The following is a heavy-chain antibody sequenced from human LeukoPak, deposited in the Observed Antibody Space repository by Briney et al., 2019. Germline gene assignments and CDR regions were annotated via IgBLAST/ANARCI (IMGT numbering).Heavy chain of an antibody. V-gene: IGHV4-61*02. J-gene: IGHJ4*02. D-gene: IGHD4-23*01. CDR2: IYASGST. CDR1: GGSISSAGYC. CDR3: ARERDYGGTFDY. Sequence: SQTLSLTYTVSGGSISSAGYCWSWIRQPAGKGVEWIGRIYASGSTNYNPSLRGRVTISVDASKNQISLKLTSVTATDTAVYYCARERDYGGTFDYWGQGTLVTVSS.